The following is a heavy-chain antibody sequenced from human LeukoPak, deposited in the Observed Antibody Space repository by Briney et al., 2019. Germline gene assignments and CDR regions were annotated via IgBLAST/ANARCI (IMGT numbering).Heavy chain of an antibody. J-gene: IGHJ6*03. CDR3: ALYSSSSYYMDV. CDR1: GYTFTGYY. D-gene: IGHD6-19*01. CDR2: INPNSGGT. Sequence: ASVKVSCKASGYTFTGYYMHWVRQAPGQGLEWMGWINPNSGGTNYAQKFQGRVTVTRDTSISTAYMELSRLRSDDTAVYYCALYSSSSYYMDVWGKGTTVTVSS. V-gene: IGHV1-2*02.